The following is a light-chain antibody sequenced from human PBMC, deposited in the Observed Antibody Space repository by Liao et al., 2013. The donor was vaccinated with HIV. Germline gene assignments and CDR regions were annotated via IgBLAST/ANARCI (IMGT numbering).Light chain of an antibody. CDR1: KLGDKY. V-gene: IGLV3-1*01. CDR2: QDS. CDR3: QAWDSNTVRV. Sequence: SYELTQPPSVSVSPGQTASITCSGDKLGDKYACWYQQKPGQSPVLVIYQDSKRPSGIPERFSGSNSGNTATLTISGTQAMDEADYYCQAWDSNTVRVFGGGTKLTVL. J-gene: IGLJ2*01.